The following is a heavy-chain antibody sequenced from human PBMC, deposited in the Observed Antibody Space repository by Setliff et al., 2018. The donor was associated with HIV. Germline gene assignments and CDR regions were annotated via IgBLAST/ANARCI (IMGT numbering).Heavy chain of an antibody. J-gene: IGHJ3*02. V-gene: IGHV4-31*03. Sequence: SETLSLTCTVSGGSINSAGYYWSWIRQHPGKGLEWIGDIFYNGNTYYNPSLMSRTSISVDTSKNQFSLKLSSVTAAGTAVYYCARGDAMTSLGAFDIWGQGTMVTV. D-gene: IGHD2-2*01. CDR2: IFYNGNT. CDR3: ARGDAMTSLGAFDI. CDR1: GGSINSAGYY.